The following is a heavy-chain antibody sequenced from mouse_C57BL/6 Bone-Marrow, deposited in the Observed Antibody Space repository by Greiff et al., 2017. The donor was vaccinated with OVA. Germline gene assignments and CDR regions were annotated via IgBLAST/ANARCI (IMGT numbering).Heavy chain of an antibody. D-gene: IGHD2-14*01. J-gene: IGHJ3*01. CDR1: GFSFNTYA. Sequence: EVKVEESGGGLVQPKGSLKLSCAASGFSFNTYAMNWVRQAPGKGLEWVARIRSKSNNYATYYADSVKDRFTISRDDSESMLYLQMNNLKTEDTAMYYCVGTGFAYWGQGTLVTVSA. CDR2: IRSKSNNYAT. CDR3: VGTGFAY. V-gene: IGHV10-1*01.